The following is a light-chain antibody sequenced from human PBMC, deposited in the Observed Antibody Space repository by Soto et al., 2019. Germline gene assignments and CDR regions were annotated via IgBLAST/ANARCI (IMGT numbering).Light chain of an antibody. Sequence: EIVLTPSPATLSLSPVERATLSCRASQSVSNYLAWYQQRPGQAPRLLIYDASNRATGIPARFSGSGSGTDFTLTISGLEPEDFAIYYCQHRNNRPFSFGPGTKVDIK. CDR1: QSVSNY. J-gene: IGKJ3*01. CDR3: QHRNNRPFS. CDR2: DAS. V-gene: IGKV3-11*01.